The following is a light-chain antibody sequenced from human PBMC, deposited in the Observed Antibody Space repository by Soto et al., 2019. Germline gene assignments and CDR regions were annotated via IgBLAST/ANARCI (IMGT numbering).Light chain of an antibody. CDR3: QQRSNWPRT. CDR1: QSVSSY. CDR2: DAS. J-gene: IGKJ1*01. V-gene: IGKV3-11*01. Sequence: EIVLTQSPGTLSLSPGERATLSCRASQSVSSYLAWYQQKPGQTPRLLIYDASNRATGIPARFSGSGSGTDFTLTISSLEPGDFAVYYCQQRSNWPRTFGQGTKVDTK.